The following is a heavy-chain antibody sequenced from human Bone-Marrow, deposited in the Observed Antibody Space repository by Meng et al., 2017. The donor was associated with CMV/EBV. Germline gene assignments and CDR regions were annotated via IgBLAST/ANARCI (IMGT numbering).Heavy chain of an antibody. Sequence: ASVKVSCKTSGYTFTSYDINWVRQATGQGLEWMGWMNPNSGNTGYAQKFQDRVTMTRKTSISTAYMKLSSLRSEDTAVYYCARDPPYYDFWSGPILPGYGMDVWGQGTTVTVSS. CDR2: MNPNSGNT. D-gene: IGHD3-3*01. CDR1: GYTFTSYD. CDR3: ARDPPYYDFWSGPILPGYGMDV. J-gene: IGHJ6*02. V-gene: IGHV1-8*01.